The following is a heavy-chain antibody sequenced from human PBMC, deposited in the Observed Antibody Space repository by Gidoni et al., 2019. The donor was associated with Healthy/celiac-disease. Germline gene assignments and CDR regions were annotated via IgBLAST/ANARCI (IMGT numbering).Heavy chain of an antibody. D-gene: IGHD1-26*01. CDR2: IYYSGST. J-gene: IGHJ3*02. CDR3: ARDIIVGSYGAFDI. CDR1: GRPISSGGYY. Sequence: QVQLQESGPGLVKPSQNLFLPCTVSGRPISSGGYYWSWILQHTGKGLEWIGYIYYSGSTYYNPSLKSRVTISVDTSKNQFSLKLSSVTAADTAVYYCARDIIVGSYGAFDIWGQGTMVTVSS. V-gene: IGHV4-31*03.